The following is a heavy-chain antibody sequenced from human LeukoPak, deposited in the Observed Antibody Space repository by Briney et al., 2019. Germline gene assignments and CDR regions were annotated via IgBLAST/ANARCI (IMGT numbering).Heavy chain of an antibody. D-gene: IGHD3-10*01. J-gene: IGHJ4*02. V-gene: IGHV3-48*03. CDR2: ISSSGSTI. Sequence: GGSLRLSCAASGFTFSIYEMNWVRQVPGKGLEWVSYISSSGSTIYYADSVKGRFTISRDNAKNSLYLQMNSLRAEDTAVYYCTRVFYGSGSWSYFDFWGQGTLVTVSS. CDR1: GFTFSIYE. CDR3: TRVFYGSGSWSYFDF.